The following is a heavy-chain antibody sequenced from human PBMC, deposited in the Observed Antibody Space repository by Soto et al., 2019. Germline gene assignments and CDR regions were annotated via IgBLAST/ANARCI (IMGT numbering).Heavy chain of an antibody. CDR3: ARLASGWQYYYFDF. J-gene: IGHJ2*01. CDR1: GGSFSPYF. CDR2: INHGGST. D-gene: IGHD6-19*01. Sequence: QVQLQQWGAGLLKPSETLSLTCAVYGGSFSPYFWSWIRQPPGKGLEWIGEINHGGSTNYNPSLTRRATLSVHTSKNHVSLKLTSVTAADTSVYYCARLASGWQYYYFDFWGRGTPVTVSS. V-gene: IGHV4-34*01.